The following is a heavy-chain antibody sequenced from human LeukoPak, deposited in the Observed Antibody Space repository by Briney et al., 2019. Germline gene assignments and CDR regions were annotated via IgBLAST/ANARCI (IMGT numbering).Heavy chain of an antibody. J-gene: IGHJ4*02. CDR3: ARGQDDRSGTFDY. Sequence: SGTLSLTCTVSGDSVSSGNYYLSWIRQPPGKGLDWITYMSPSGTTKYNPSLKSRVTTSVDTSRTQFSLRLSSVTVADTAVYYCARGQDDRSGTFDYWGQGILVTVSS. V-gene: IGHV4-61*01. CDR2: MSPSGTT. D-gene: IGHD3-22*01. CDR1: GDSVSSGNYY.